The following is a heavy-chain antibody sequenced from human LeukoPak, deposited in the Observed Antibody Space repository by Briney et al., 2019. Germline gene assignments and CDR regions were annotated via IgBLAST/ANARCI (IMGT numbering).Heavy chain of an antibody. CDR2: IYSGGTT. CDR1: GFTVSSNC. J-gene: IGHJ6*02. D-gene: IGHD2-15*01. V-gene: IGHV3-66*01. CDR3: ATDTPNSYYGMDV. Sequence: TGGSLRLSCAASGFTVSSNCMSWVRQTPGKGLEWVSVIYSGGTTYYADSVKGRFTISRDNSKNTLHLQMNSLRAEDTAVYYCATDTPNSYYGMDVWGQGTTVTVSS.